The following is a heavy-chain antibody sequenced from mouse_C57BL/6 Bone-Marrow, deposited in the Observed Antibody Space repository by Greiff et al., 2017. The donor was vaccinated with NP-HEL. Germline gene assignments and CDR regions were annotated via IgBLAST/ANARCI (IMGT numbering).Heavy chain of an antibody. CDR3: AREGFYYYGSSSFAY. J-gene: IGHJ3*01. V-gene: IGHV1-76*01. D-gene: IGHD1-1*01. CDR2: IYPGSGNT. CDR1: GYTFTDYY. Sequence: QVQLQQSGAELVRPGASVKLSCKASGYTFTDYYINWVKQRPGQGLEWIARIYPGSGNTYYNEKFKGKATLTAEKSSSTAYMQLSSLTSEDSAVYFCAREGFYYYGSSSFAYWGQGTLVTVSA.